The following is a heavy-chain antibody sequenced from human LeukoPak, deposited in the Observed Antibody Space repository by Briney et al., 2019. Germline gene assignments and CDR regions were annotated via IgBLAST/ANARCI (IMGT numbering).Heavy chain of an antibody. Sequence: GGSLRLSCAASGFTVSSNYMSWVRQAPGKELEWVSVIYSGGSTYYADSVKGRFTISRDNSKNTLYLQMNSLRAEDTAVYYCARDRYCSGGSCYPDAFDIWGQGTMVTVSS. CDR1: GFTVSSNY. J-gene: IGHJ3*02. D-gene: IGHD2-15*01. V-gene: IGHV3-53*01. CDR2: IYSGGST. CDR3: ARDRYCSGGSCYPDAFDI.